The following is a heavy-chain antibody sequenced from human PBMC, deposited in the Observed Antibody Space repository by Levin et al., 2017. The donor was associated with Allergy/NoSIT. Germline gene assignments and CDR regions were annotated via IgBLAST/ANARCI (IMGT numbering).Heavy chain of an antibody. CDR2: ISTSSSTI. CDR1: GFTFSSYS. CDR3: ARDSVGVPAKRCNPYDY. V-gene: IGHV3-48*01. J-gene: IGHJ4*02. D-gene: IGHD2-2*01. Sequence: GESLKISCAASGFTFSSYSMNWVRQAPGKGLEWVSYISTSSSTIYYADSVKGRFTISRDNAKNSLYLQMNSLRAEDTAVYYCARDSVGVPAKRCNPYDYWGQGTLVTVSS.